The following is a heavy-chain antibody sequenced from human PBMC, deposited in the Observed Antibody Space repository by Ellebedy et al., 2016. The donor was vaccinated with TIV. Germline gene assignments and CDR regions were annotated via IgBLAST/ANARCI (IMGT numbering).Heavy chain of an antibody. D-gene: IGHD2/OR15-2a*01. V-gene: IGHV4-59*08. J-gene: IGHJ5*02. CDR3: AAGSLFYFDP. CDR1: GVSISTYY. CDR2: IYSSGST. Sequence: MPSETLSLTCTVSGVSISTYYWTWIRQPPGEALECIGYIYSSGSTNYNPSLKSRVTISVDTSKNQVSLKLRSVTAADTAVYYCAAGSLFYFDPWGQGTLVTVSS.